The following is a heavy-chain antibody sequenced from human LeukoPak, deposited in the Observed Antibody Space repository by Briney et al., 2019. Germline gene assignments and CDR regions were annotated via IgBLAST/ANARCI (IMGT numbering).Heavy chain of an antibody. D-gene: IGHD7-27*01. V-gene: IGHV4-39*01. Sequence: PSETLSLTCTVSGGSISSSSYYWGWSRQPPGKGLEWIGSIYYSGSTYYNPSLKSRVTISVDTSKNQFSLKLSSVTAADTAVYYCARGLGILRNWFDPWGQGTLVTVSS. CDR1: GGSISSSSYY. CDR3: ARGLGILRNWFDP. J-gene: IGHJ5*02. CDR2: IYYSGST.